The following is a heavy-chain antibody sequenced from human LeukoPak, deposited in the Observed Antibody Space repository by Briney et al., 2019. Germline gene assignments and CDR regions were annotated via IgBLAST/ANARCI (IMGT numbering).Heavy chain of an antibody. D-gene: IGHD3-10*01. Sequence: SVKVSCKASGGTFSSYAISWVRQAPGQGLEWMGGIIPIFGTANYAQEFQGRVTITADKSTSTAYMELSSLRSEDTAVYYCARAAYYPSTPYYYYYMDVWGKGTTVTISS. CDR3: ARAAYYPSTPYYYYYMDV. J-gene: IGHJ6*03. V-gene: IGHV1-69*06. CDR2: IIPIFGTA. CDR1: GGTFSSYA.